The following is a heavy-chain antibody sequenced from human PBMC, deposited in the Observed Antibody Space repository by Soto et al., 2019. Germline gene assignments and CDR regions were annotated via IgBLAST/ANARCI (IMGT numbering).Heavy chain of an antibody. Sequence: PSETLSLTCTVSGDSISSYYWSWIRQPAGKGLEWIGFIYYSGSTNYNPSLKSRVTISVDTSKNQFSLKLSSVTAADKAVYYCARGRTTVVTFFDYWGQGPMVTVSS. J-gene: IGHJ4*02. V-gene: IGHV4-59*01. D-gene: IGHD4-17*01. CDR1: GDSISSYY. CDR2: IYYSGST. CDR3: ARGRTTVVTFFDY.